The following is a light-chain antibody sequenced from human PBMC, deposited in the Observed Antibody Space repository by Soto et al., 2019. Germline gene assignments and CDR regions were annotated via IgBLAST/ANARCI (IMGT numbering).Light chain of an antibody. CDR3: QQYNSYWT. CDR2: KAS. J-gene: IGKJ1*01. Sequence: DIHIAHSPSTLSSSLVDRVTITCRASQSISSWLAWDQQKPGKAPKLLIYKASSLESGVPSRFSGSGSGTEFTLTISSLQTDDFATYYCQQYNSYWTFGQGTKVDIK. CDR1: QSISSW. V-gene: IGKV1-5*03.